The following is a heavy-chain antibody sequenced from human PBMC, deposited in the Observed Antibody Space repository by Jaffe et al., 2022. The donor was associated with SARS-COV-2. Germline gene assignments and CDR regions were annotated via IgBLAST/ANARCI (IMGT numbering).Heavy chain of an antibody. D-gene: IGHD5-12*01. CDR1: GFTFGDYT. V-gene: IGHV3-49*03. Sequence: EVQLVESGGGLVQPGRSLRLSCTASGFTFGDYTMGWLRQAPGKGLEWVSFIRIKRNGETTEYAASVKGRFTISRDDSRSIAYLQMNSLKTEDTAVYYCSRARRDGYSNWFDPWGQGTLVTVSS. J-gene: IGHJ5*02. CDR3: SRARRDGYSNWFDP. CDR2: IRIKRNGETT.